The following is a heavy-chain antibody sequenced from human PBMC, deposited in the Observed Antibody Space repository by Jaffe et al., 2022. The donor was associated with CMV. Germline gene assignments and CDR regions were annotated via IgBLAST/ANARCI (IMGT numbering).Heavy chain of an antibody. D-gene: IGHD2-15*01. Sequence: EVQLVESGGGLVQPGGSLRLSCAASGFTFSSYEMNWVRQAPGKGLEWVSYISSSGSTIYYADSVKGRFTISRDNAKNSLYLQMNSLRAEDTAVYYCARESSPVVVAAIYYYYYMDVWGKGTTVTVSS. J-gene: IGHJ6*03. CDR3: ARESSPVVVAAIYYYYYMDV. CDR1: GFTFSSYE. CDR2: ISSSGSTI. V-gene: IGHV3-48*03.